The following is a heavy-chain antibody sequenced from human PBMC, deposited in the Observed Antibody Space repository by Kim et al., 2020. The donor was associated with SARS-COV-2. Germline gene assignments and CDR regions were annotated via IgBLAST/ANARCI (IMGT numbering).Heavy chain of an antibody. Sequence: SGPTLVNPTQTLTLTCTFSGFSLSTSGVGVGWIRQPPGKALEWLALIYWDDDKRYSPSLKSRLTITKDTSKNQVVLTMTNMDPVDTATYYCARRTKRITMVRGYYYGMDVWGQGTTVTVSS. J-gene: IGHJ6*02. CDR3: ARRTKRITMVRGYYYGMDV. CDR1: GFSLSTSGVG. CDR2: IYWDDDK. V-gene: IGHV2-5*02. D-gene: IGHD3-10*01.